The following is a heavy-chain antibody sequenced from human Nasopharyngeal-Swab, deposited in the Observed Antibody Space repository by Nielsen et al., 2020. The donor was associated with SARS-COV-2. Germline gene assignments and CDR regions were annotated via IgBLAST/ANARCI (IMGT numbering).Heavy chain of an antibody. J-gene: IGHJ4*02. CDR3: ARDDKVGRRSDGYILSY. CDR1: GFTFSSYA. CDR2: IAYDGRNK. Sequence: GGSLRLSCAASGFTFSSYAMHWVRQAPGKGLEWVAVIAYDGRNKYYADSVKGRFTISRDNSMNTLHLQMSDLRAEDTAMYYCARDDKVGRRSDGYILSYWGQGTLVTVSS. V-gene: IGHV3-30-3*01. D-gene: IGHD5-24*01.